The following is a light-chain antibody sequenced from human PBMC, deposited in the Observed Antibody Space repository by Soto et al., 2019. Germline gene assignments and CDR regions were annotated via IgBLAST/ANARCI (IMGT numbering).Light chain of an antibody. CDR2: DTS. CDR3: QQRSKWPRT. J-gene: IGKJ1*01. CDR1: QSVSST. V-gene: IGKV3-11*01. Sequence: EIVLTQSPATLSLSPGERATLSCRASQSVSSTLAWYQQKPGQAPRLLIYDTSNRATGIPARFSGSGSGTDFTLTISSLEPEDFAVYYCQQRSKWPRTFGQGTQVEIK.